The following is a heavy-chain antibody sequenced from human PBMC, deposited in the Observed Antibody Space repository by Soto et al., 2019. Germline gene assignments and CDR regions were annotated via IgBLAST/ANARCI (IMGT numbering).Heavy chain of an antibody. CDR2: IHHSGDD. CDR1: GASISSDSW. Sequence: SETLSLTCAVSGASISSDSWWSWVRQPPGKGLEWIAEIHHSGDDNYTPSLQSRAIISLDKSRNQFSLKLMSVTAAVTAVYYCAELKFGKFGTYWGQGIPVTVSS. CDR3: AELKFGKFGTY. J-gene: IGHJ4*02. V-gene: IGHV4-4*02. D-gene: IGHD3-10*01.